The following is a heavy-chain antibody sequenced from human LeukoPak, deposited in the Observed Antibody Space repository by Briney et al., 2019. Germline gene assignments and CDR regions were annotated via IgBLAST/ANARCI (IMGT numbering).Heavy chain of an antibody. J-gene: IGHJ6*02. Sequence: GGSLRLSCAASGFTFSSYAMSWVRQAPGKGLEWVSGISDSGGSTYYADSVRGRFTISRDISKNTLFLQMNSLRAEDTAVYYCAKGGNYYYYGMDVWGQGTTVTVSS. D-gene: IGHD3-16*01. CDR1: GFTFSSYA. V-gene: IGHV3-23*01. CDR3: AKGGNYYYYGMDV. CDR2: ISDSGGST.